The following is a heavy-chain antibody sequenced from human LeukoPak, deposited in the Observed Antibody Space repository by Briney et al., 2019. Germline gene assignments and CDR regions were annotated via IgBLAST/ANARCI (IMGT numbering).Heavy chain of an antibody. J-gene: IGHJ6*03. CDR3: ARDLHSSGWYLYYYYMDV. D-gene: IGHD6-19*01. CDR1: GHTFTSYY. CDR2: INPSGGST. Sequence: ASVKVSCKASGHTFTSYYMHWVRQAPGQGLEWMGIINPSGGSTSYAQKFQGRVTMTRDTSTSTVYMELSSLRSEDTAVYYCARDLHSSGWYLYYYYMDVWGKGTTVTVSS. V-gene: IGHV1-46*01.